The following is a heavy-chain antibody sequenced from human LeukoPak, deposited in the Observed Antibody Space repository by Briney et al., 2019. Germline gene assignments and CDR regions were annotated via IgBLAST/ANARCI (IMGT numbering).Heavy chain of an antibody. Sequence: SGTLSLTCAVSGGSISSSNWWSWVRQPPGKGLEWIGEIYHSGSTNYNPSLKSRVTISVDKSKNQFSLKLSSVTAADTAVYYCAAIAVADPGDVDYWGQGTLVTASS. V-gene: IGHV4-4*02. CDR1: GGSISSSNW. J-gene: IGHJ4*02. CDR3: AAIAVADPGDVDY. D-gene: IGHD6-19*01. CDR2: IYHSGST.